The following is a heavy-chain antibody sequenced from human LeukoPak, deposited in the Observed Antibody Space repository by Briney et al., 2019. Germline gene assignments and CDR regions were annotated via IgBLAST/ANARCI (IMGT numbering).Heavy chain of an antibody. CDR2: INPNSGGT. Sequence: ASVKVSCKASGCTFTGYYMHWVRQAPGQGLEWMGWINPNSGGTNYAQKFQGWVTMTRDTSISTAYMELSRLRSDDTAVYYCARGPSVSVWCMLYSDEQISCAYYGMDVWGQGTTVTVSS. D-gene: IGHD2-8*01. CDR1: GCTFTGYY. CDR3: ARGPSVSVWCMLYSDEQISCAYYGMDV. V-gene: IGHV1-2*04. J-gene: IGHJ6*02.